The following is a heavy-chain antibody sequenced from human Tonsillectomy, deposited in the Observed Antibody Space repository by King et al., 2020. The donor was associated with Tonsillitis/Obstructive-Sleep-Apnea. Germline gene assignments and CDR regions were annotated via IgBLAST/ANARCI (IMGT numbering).Heavy chain of an antibody. CDR2: IYYSGST. CDR3: ARSLSSGWYYFDY. Sequence: VQLQESGPGLVKPSETLSLTCTVSGGSISSYYWSWIRQPPGKGLEWIGYIYYSGSTNYNPSLKSRVTITVDTSKNQFSLKLSSVTAADTAVYYCARSLSSGWYYFDYWGQGTLVTVSS. CDR1: GGSISSYY. J-gene: IGHJ4*02. D-gene: IGHD6-19*01. V-gene: IGHV4-59*08.